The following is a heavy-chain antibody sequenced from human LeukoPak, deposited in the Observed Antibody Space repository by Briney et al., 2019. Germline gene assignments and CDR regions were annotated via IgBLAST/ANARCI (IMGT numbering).Heavy chain of an antibody. CDR3: TKDSIPAATTNWFDT. CDR2: ISWNSGKI. V-gene: IGHV3-9*01. J-gene: IGHJ5*02. Sequence: GGSLRLSCAASGFTFDDYAMHWVRQAPVKGLEWVSGISWNSGKIEYADSVKGRFTISRDNAKNSLYLQMNSLRGEDTALYYCTKDSIPAATTNWFDTWGQGTLVTVSS. CDR1: GFTFDDYA. D-gene: IGHD2-2*01.